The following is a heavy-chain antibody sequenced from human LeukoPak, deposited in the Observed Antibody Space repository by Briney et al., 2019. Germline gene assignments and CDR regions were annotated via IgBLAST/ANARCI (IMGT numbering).Heavy chain of an antibody. D-gene: IGHD3-22*01. CDR3: AREGASPNYDSSGYYHYFDY. V-gene: IGHV1-18*01. CDR2: ISAYNGNT. CDR1: GYTFTSYG. Sequence: ASVKVSCKASGYTFTSYGISWVRQAPGQGLEWMGWISAYNGNTNYAQKLQGRVTMTTDTSTSTAYMELRSLRSDDTAVYYCAREGASPNYDSSGYYHYFDYWGQGTLVTVSS. J-gene: IGHJ4*02.